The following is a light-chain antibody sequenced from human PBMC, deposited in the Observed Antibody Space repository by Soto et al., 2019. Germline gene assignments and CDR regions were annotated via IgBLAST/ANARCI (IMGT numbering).Light chain of an antibody. J-gene: IGKJ3*01. CDR1: QSVSSY. Sequence: EIVLTQSPATLSLSPGERATLSCRASQSVSSYLAWYQQKPGQAPRLLIYDASNRATGIPARFSGSGSGTDFTLNISSLEPEDFAVYYCQQRSNWPPRVTFGTGTKVDIK. V-gene: IGKV3-11*01. CDR3: QQRSNWPPRVT. CDR2: DAS.